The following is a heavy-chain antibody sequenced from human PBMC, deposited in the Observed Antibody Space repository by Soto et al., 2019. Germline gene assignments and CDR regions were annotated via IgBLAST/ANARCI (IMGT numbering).Heavy chain of an antibody. CDR2: IIPIFGTA. Sequence: QVQLVQSGAEVKKPGSSVKVSCKASGGTFSSYAISWVRQAPGQGLEWMGGIIPIFGTANYAQKFQGRVTITADESTSTASMELSSLSSEDTAVYYCASPYCGGDCYSVNYYYYGMDVWGQGTTVTVSS. D-gene: IGHD2-21*02. V-gene: IGHV1-69*12. CDR3: ASPYCGGDCYSVNYYYYGMDV. CDR1: GGTFSSYA. J-gene: IGHJ6*02.